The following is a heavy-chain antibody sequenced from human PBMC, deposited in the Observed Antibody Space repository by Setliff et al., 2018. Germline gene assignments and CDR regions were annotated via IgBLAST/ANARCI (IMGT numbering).Heavy chain of an antibody. V-gene: IGHV4-31*02. CDR2: IYYSGST. CDR3: SRVPRCTDMRNAFDI. D-gene: IGHD2-15*01. J-gene: IGHJ3*02. Sequence: SETLSLTCTVSGGSISSGVYYWSWIRQHPGKGLEWIGYIYYSGSTYYNPSLKCRVTISVDTSKNQFSLKLRSVTDADTAVSYCSRVPRCTDMRNAFDIWGQGTMVTVSS. CDR1: GGSISSGVYY.